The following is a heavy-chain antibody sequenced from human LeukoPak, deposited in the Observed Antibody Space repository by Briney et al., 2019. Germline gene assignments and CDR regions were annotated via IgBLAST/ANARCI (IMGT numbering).Heavy chain of an antibody. D-gene: IGHD3-9*01. CDR1: GESFRGYY. J-gene: IGHJ4*02. CDR3: ARRYYDILTGYYYFDY. Sequence: SETLSLTCAVYGESFRGYYWTWIRQTPGKGLEWIGEIDHIGRTTYNPSLKSRVTISVDTSKNQFSLKLSSVTAADTAVYYCARRYYDILTGYYYFDYWGQGTLVTVSS. V-gene: IGHV4-34*01. CDR2: IDHIGRT.